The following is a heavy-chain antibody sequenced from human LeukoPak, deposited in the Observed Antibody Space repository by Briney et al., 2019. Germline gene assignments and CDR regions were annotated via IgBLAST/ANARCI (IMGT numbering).Heavy chain of an antibody. J-gene: IGHJ6*03. CDR2: TNHSGST. CDR1: GGSFSGYY. V-gene: IGHV4-34*01. Sequence: SETLSLTCAVYGGSFSGYYWSWIRQPPGKGLERIGETNHSGSTNYNPSLKSRVTISVDTSKNQFSLKLSSVTAADTAVYYCARGAGDYDFWNPHYRARYYMDVWGKGTTVTVSS. CDR3: ARGAGDYDFWNPHYRARYYMDV. D-gene: IGHD3-3*01.